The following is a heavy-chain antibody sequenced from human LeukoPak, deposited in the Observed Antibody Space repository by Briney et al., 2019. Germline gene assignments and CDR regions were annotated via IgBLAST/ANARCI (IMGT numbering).Heavy chain of an antibody. CDR2: ISSSGSTI. J-gene: IGHJ4*02. D-gene: IGHD1-26*01. V-gene: IGHV3-11*04. Sequence: PGGSLRLSCAASGFTFSDYYMSWIRQAPGKGLEWVSYISSSGSTIYYADSVKGRFTISRDNSKNTLYLQMNSLRAEDTAVYYCAGGEWELPNGDYWGQGTLVTVSS. CDR1: GFTFSDYY. CDR3: AGGEWELPNGDY.